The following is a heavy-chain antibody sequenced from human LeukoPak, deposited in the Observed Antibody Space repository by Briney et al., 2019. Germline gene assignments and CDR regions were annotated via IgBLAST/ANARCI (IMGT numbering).Heavy chain of an antibody. CDR3: AKGSNRDYYDSSALRENWFDP. V-gene: IGHV3-23*01. CDR2: ISGSGGST. CDR1: GFTFSSYA. D-gene: IGHD3-22*01. J-gene: IGHJ5*02. Sequence: PGGSLRLSCAASGFTFSSYAMSWVRKAPGKGLEWVSAISGSGGSTYYADSVKGRFTISRDNSKNTLYLQMNSLRAEDTAVYYYAKGSNRDYYDSSALRENWFDPWGQGTLVTVSS.